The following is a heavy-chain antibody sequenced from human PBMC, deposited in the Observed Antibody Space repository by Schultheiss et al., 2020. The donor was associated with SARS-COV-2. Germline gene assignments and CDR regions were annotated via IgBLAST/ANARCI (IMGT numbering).Heavy chain of an antibody. CDR3: ARDLEMATIMDAFDI. D-gene: IGHD5-24*01. Sequence: ASVKVSCKTSGYTFTDYYMHWVRRAPGQGLEWVGRINPNSGGTNYAQKLQGRVTMTRDTSISTAYMELSRLRSDDTAVYYCARDLEMATIMDAFDIWGQGTMVTVSS. CDR1: GYTFTDYY. CDR2: INPNSGGT. V-gene: IGHV1-2*06. J-gene: IGHJ3*02.